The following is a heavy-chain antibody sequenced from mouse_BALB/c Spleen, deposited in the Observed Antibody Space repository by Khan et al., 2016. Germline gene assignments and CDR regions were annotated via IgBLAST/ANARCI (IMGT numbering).Heavy chain of an antibody. CDR2: IYPGSGST. CDR1: GYTFTDYV. J-gene: IGHJ4*01. Sequence: QVQLQQPGPELVKPGASVKMSCKASGYTFTDYVISWLKQRTGQGLEWIREIYPGSGSTYYNEKFKGKATLTADKSYHQAYMPLNSLTSEDSAVYFCAKGLWAMDYWGQGTSVTVSS. CDR3: AKGLWAMDY. V-gene: IGHV1-77*01. D-gene: IGHD1-1*01.